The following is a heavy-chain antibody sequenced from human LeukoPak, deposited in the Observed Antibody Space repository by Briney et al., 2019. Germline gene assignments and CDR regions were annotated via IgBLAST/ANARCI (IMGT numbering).Heavy chain of an antibody. D-gene: IGHD4-17*01. CDR1: GGSFSGYY. J-gene: IGHJ4*02. CDR3: ARTPYGDSYYFDY. V-gene: IGHV4-34*01. Sequence: SETLSLTCAVYGGSFSGYYWSWIRQPPGKGLEWIGEINHSGSTNYNPSLKSRVTISVDTSKNQFSLKLSSVTAADTAVYYCARTPYGDSYYFDYWGQGTLVTVSS. CDR2: INHSGST.